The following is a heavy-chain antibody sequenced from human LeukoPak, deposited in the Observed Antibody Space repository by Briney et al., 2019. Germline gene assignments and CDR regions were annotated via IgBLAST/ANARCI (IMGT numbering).Heavy chain of an antibody. CDR3: ASFSVATPMVDY. D-gene: IGHD5-12*01. J-gene: IGHJ4*02. CDR2: ISSSSSYI. Sequence: GGSLRLSCTTSGFNFRAYWMGWVRQAPGKGLEWVSSISSSSSYIYYADSVKGRFTISRDNAKNSLYLQMNSLRAEDTAVYYCASFSVATPMVDYWGQGTLVTVSS. CDR1: GFNFRAYW. V-gene: IGHV3-21*01.